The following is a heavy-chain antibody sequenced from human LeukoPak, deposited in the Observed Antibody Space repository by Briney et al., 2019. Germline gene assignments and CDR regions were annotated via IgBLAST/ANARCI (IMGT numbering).Heavy chain of an antibody. J-gene: IGHJ4*02. CDR1: GFTFNTFA. CDR2: ISGSGRFT. CDR3: AKERYCSGGSCYSSHDLY. Sequence: GGSLRLSCAASGFTFNTFAMSWVRQTTGKGLEWVSGISGSGRFTNHDDPVNGRFTISRDNPENTLYLQMNSLRVEATAVYYCAKERYCSGGSCYSSHDLYWGQGTLVTVSS. V-gene: IGHV3-23*01. D-gene: IGHD2-15*01.